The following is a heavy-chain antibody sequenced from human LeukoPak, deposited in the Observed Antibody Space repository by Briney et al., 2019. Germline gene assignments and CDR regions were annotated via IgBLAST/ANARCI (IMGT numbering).Heavy chain of an antibody. CDR2: LLPNGGV. J-gene: IGHJ5*02. CDR1: SDSFSLYY. V-gene: IGHV4-4*07. CDR3: ARVIGVNDKYFDP. Sequence: SETLSLTCNVSSDSFSLYYWSWIRQPAGKGLEWIGRLLPNGGVNYNPSLRSRVTLSGDTSKKQVFLRLTAVTAADTAVYYCARVIGVNDKYFDPWGQGIPVTVTS. D-gene: IGHD3-22*01.